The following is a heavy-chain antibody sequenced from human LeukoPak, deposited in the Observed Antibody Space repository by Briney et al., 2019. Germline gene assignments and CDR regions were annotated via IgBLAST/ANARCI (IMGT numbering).Heavy chain of an antibody. D-gene: IGHD6-13*01. Sequence: AASVKVSCKASGYTFTNYDINWVRQATGQGLEWMGWMNPNSGNTGYTQKFQGRVTMTRNTSISTAYMELSSLRSEDTAVYYCARKYGSSWTKNALDIWGQGTMVTVSS. CDR1: GYTFTNYD. V-gene: IGHV1-8*01. CDR3: ARKYGSSWTKNALDI. J-gene: IGHJ3*02. CDR2: MNPNSGNT.